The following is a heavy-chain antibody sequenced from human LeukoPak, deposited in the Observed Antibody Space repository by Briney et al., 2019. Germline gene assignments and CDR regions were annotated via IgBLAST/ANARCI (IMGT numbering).Heavy chain of an antibody. J-gene: IGHJ4*02. CDR1: GGSFSGYY. V-gene: IGHV4-34*01. CDR3: ARDRGLRLGELSFFDY. CDR2: INHSGST. Sequence: SETLSLTCAVYGGSFSGYYWSWIRQPPGKGLEWIGEINHSGSTNYNPSLKSRVTISVDRSKNQFSLKLSSVTAADTAVYYCARDRGLRLGELSFFDYWGQGTLVTVSS. D-gene: IGHD3-16*02.